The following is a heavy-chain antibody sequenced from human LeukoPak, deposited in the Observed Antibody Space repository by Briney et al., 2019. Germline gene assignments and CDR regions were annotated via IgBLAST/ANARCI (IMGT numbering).Heavy chain of an antibody. J-gene: IGHJ4*02. CDR3: TRDGYVWASYDY. CDR1: GFTFGDYA. Sequence: GGSLRLSCTASGFTFGDYAMSWFRQAPGKGLEWVGFIRSKAYGGTTEYAASVKGRLTISRDDSKSIAYLQMNSLKTEDTAVYYCTRDGYVWASYDYWGQGTLVTVSS. CDR2: IRSKAYGGTT. V-gene: IGHV3-49*03. D-gene: IGHD3-16*01.